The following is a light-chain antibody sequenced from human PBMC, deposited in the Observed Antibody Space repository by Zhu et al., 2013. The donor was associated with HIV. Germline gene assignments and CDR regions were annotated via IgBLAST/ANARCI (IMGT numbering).Light chain of an antibody. CDR3: QHFNTYSGHT. CDR2: AAS. Sequence: GDRVTITCRASQDIRNYLAWFQQKPGKVPNLLIHAASTLQSGVPSRFSGSGSGTDFTLIISSLQPEDFATYYCQHFNTYSGHTFGGGTKVEIK. V-gene: IGKV1-27*01. J-gene: IGKJ4*01. CDR1: QDIRNY.